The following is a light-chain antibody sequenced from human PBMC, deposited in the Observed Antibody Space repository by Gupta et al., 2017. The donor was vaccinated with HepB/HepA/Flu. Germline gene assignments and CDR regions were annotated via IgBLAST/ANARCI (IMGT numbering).Light chain of an antibody. CDR1: QSVWDSQ. CDR2: AIS. CDR3: QQYDSSTWT. V-gene: IGKV3-20*01. J-gene: IGKJ1*01. Sequence: EVVLTQSPGTLSLSPGERATLSCRTSQSVWDSQLAWYQQKPGQPPRLLIYAISTRATGIPDRVSGSGSGTDFTLTISRLGPEDFAVYYCQQYDSSTWTFGPGTRVEIK.